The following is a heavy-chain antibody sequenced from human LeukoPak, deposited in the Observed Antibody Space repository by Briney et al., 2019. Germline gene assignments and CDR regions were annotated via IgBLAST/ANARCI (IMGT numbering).Heavy chain of an antibody. CDR2: IYPGDSDT. CDR1: GYSFTSYW. CDR3: ARQASYYYYYMDV. V-gene: IGHV5-51*01. J-gene: IGHJ6*03. Sequence: ESLKISCKGSGYSFTSYWIGWVRQMPGKGLEWMGIIYPGDSDTRYSPSFQGQVTISADKSISTAYLQWSSLLASDTAMYYCARQASYYYYYMDVWGKGTTVTVSS.